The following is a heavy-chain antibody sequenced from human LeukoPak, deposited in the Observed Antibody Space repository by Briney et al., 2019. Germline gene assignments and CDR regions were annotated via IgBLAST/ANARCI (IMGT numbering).Heavy chain of an antibody. CDR2: IIPIFTTA. Sequence: ASVKVSCKASGYTFTSYDFNWVRQAPGQGLEWMGSIIPIFTTANYAQKFQGRVTITADESTSTAYMELSSLRSEDTAVYYCARDLGAASYYYYGMDVWGQGTTVTVSS. D-gene: IGHD6-13*01. V-gene: IGHV1-69*13. CDR1: GYTFTSYD. CDR3: ARDLGAASYYYYGMDV. J-gene: IGHJ6*02.